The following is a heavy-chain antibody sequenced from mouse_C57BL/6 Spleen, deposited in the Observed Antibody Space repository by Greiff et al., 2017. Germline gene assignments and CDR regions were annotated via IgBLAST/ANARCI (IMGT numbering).Heavy chain of an antibody. CDR3: ARGSYSSGLYAMDY. Sequence: EVQLQQSGPELVKPGASVKISCKASGYSFTGYYMNWVKQSPEKSLEWIGEINPSTGGTTYNQKFKAKATLTVDKSSSPAYMQLKSLTSEDSAVYYCARGSYSSGLYAMDYWGQGTSVTVSS. CDR2: INPSTGGT. V-gene: IGHV1-42*01. J-gene: IGHJ4*01. D-gene: IGHD3-2*02. CDR1: GYSFTGYY.